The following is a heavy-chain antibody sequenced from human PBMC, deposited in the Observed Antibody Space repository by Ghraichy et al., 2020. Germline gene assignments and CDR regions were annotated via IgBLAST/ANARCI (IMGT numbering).Heavy chain of an antibody. V-gene: IGHV3-30-3*01. CDR1: GFSFSSYA. CDR3: ARDLGIVVVAAAFGSGSPLDY. CDR2: LSDDGTSE. J-gene: IGHJ4*02. D-gene: IGHD2-15*01. Sequence: GGSLRLSCLASGFSFSSYAMHWVRQTPGKALEWVAVLSDDGTSEFYADSVKGRFTISRDTSKNTLYLQMNNLRPEDTALYYCARDLGIVVVAAAFGSGSPLDYWGQGTLVIGSS.